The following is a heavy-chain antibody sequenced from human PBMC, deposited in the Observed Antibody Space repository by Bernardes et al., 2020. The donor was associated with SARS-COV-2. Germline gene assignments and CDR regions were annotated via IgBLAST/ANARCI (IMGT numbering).Heavy chain of an antibody. D-gene: IGHD4-4*01. J-gene: IGHJ6*02. CDR2: IYRTGTT. Sequence: SETLSLTCTVSGGSIRSSSYFWAWIRQPPGKGLEWIGSIYRTGTTYNNPSLRSRITISVDTSKNQFSLILTSVTAADTAVYYCASHAPVTGIGVDIPQYGLDVWGQGTTATVSS. V-gene: IGHV4-39*01. CDR3: ASHAPVTGIGVDIPQYGLDV. CDR1: GGSIRSSSYF.